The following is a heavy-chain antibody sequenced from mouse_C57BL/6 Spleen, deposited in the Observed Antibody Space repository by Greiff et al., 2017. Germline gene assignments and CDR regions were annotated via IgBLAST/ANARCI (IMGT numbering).Heavy chain of an antibody. Sequence: LVESGAELVKPGASVKISCKASGYAFSSYWMNWVKQRPGKGLEWIGQIYPGDGDTNYNGKFKGKATLTADKSSSTAYMQLSSLTSEDSAVYFCARWGLRDGSSPFDYWGQGTTLTVSS. CDR2: IYPGDGDT. V-gene: IGHV1-80*01. CDR3: ARWGLRDGSSPFDY. J-gene: IGHJ2*01. D-gene: IGHD1-1*01. CDR1: GYAFSSYW.